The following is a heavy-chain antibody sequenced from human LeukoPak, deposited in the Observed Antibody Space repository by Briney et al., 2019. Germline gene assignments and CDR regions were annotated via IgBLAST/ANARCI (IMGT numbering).Heavy chain of an antibody. CDR2: IYTSGST. J-gene: IGHJ6*03. CDR3: ARDLVGYCSSTSCQSYYYYYMDV. CDR1: GGSISSGSYY. D-gene: IGHD2-2*01. V-gene: IGHV4-61*02. Sequence: KPSQTLSLTCTVSGGSISSGSYYWSWIRQPAGKGLEWIGRIYTSGSTNYNPSLKSRVTISVDTSKNQFSLKLSSVTAADTAVYYCARDLVGYCSSTSCQSYYYYYMDVWGKGTTVTVSS.